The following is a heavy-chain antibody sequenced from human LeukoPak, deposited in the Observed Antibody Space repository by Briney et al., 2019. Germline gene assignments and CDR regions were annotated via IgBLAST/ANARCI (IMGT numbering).Heavy chain of an antibody. CDR1: GITFSSYW. D-gene: IGHD5-18*01. J-gene: IGHJ4*02. CDR2: IKEDGSEK. Sequence: GGSLRLSCAASGITFSSYWMSWVRQAPGKGLEWVANIKEDGSEKHYVDSVKGRFTISRDNAKNSLYLQMNSLRAEDTAVYYCARDYMVTFDYWGQGTLVTVSS. V-gene: IGHV3-7*05. CDR3: ARDYMVTFDY.